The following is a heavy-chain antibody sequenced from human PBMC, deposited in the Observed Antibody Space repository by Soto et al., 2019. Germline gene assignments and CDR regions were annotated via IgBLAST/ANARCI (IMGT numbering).Heavy chain of an antibody. Sequence: GGSLRLSCSASGFIFSESTIYWVRQAPGKGLEWVSAINGGGTTYYTDSVRGRFTISRDNSKNTMDLHMSSLRAEDTAVYYCARDQIGYGRFDFWGQGTQVTVSS. CDR2: INGGGTT. V-gene: IGHV3-23*01. CDR1: GFIFSEST. CDR3: ARDQIGYGRFDF. J-gene: IGHJ4*02. D-gene: IGHD5-18*01.